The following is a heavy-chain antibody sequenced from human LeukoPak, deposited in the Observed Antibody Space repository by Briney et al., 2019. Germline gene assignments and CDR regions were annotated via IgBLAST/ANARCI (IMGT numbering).Heavy chain of an antibody. Sequence: PGGSLRLSCAASGFTFSSYAMSWVRQAPGKGLEWVSAISGSGASTYYADSVKGRFTVSRDNSKNTLYLKMNSLRAEDTAVYYCAKERGRRSYYVDYYYYMDAWGKGTTVTVSS. CDR3: AKERGRRSYYVDYYYYMDA. CDR2: ISGSGAST. V-gene: IGHV3-23*01. J-gene: IGHJ6*03. D-gene: IGHD1-26*01. CDR1: GFTFSSYA.